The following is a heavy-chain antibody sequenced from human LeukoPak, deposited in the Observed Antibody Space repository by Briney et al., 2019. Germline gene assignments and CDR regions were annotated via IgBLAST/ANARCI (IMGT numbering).Heavy chain of an antibody. V-gene: IGHV3-33*06. D-gene: IGHD6-13*01. CDR2: VWYDGSNK. Sequence: PGRSLRLSCAASGFTFSSYGMHWVRQAPGTGLEWVAVVWYDGSNKYYADSVKGRFTISRDNSKNTLYLQMHSLGADDPAVYYCANGGTGGSSWYDGGVFDYWGQGTLVTVSS. J-gene: IGHJ4*02. CDR1: GFTFSSYG. CDR3: ANGGTGGSSWYDGGVFDY.